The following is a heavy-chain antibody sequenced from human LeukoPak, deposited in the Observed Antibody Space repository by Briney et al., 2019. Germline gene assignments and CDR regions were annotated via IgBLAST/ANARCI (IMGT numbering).Heavy chain of an antibody. V-gene: IGHV3-74*01. CDR3: ARDGDAYNFDY. CDR2: INSDGSNT. J-gene: IGHJ4*02. Sequence: GGSLRLSCAASGFTFSSYWMHWVRQAPGKGLVWVSRINSDGSNTRYADSVKGRFTISRDNAKNTLDLQMNSLNAEDMAVYDCARDGDAYNFDYWGQGTLVTVSS. CDR1: GFTFSSYW. D-gene: IGHD5-24*01.